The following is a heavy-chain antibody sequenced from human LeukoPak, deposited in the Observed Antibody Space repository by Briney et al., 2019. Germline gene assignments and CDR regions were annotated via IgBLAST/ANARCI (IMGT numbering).Heavy chain of an antibody. CDR3: AREREPYSSGWYGVDY. J-gene: IGHJ4*02. CDR2: ISAYNGNT. D-gene: IGHD6-19*01. V-gene: IGHV1-18*01. CDR1: GYTFTSYG. Sequence: GASVKVSCKASGYTFTSYGISWVRQAPGQGLEWMGWISAYNGNTNYAQKLQGRVTMTTDTSTSTAYMELRSLRSDDTAVYYCAREREPYSSGWYGVDYWGQGTLVTVSS.